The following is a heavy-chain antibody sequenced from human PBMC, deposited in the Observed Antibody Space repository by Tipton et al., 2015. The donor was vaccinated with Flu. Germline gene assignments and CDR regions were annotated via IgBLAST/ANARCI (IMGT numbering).Heavy chain of an antibody. CDR2: IYYSGST. D-gene: IGHD6-19*01. Sequence: LRLSCTVSGGSISSSSYYWGWIRQPPGKGLEWIGSIYYSGSTYYNPSLKSRVTISVDTSKNQFSLKLSSVTAADTAVYYCARPIAVAGTKAFDIWGQGTMVTVSS. CDR3: ARPIAVAGTKAFDI. J-gene: IGHJ3*02. V-gene: IGHV4-39*01. CDR1: GGSISSSSYY.